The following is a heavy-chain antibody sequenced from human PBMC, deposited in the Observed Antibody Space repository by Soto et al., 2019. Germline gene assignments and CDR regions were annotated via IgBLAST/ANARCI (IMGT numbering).Heavy chain of an antibody. D-gene: IGHD2-15*01. CDR2: ITADGGT. CDR3: APHVSCSGGSCQYDAFAI. CDR1: EFTVSGHA. Sequence: EVQVLESGGGLVQPGGSLRLSCEGSEFTVSGHAMTWIRQAPGKGPEWVSTITADGGTYYADSVKGRFAMSRDTSGNTLYLHMNSLGAEDTAAYYCAPHVSCSGGSCQYDAFAIRGQGTMVTVSS. J-gene: IGHJ3*02. V-gene: IGHV3-23*01.